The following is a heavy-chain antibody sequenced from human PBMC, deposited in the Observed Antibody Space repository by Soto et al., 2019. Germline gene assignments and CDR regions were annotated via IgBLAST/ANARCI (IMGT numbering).Heavy chain of an antibody. CDR2: VSAYNGNT. Sequence: QVQLVQSGAEVKKPGASVTVSCMASGYTFTRYYINWVRQAPGQGLEWMGWVSAYNGNTHYEQKLQGRVTLTTDTSTSTAYMELRSLRSDDTAVYFCARGGQWDFLSDYWGQGTLVTVSS. D-gene: IGHD1-26*01. J-gene: IGHJ4*02. CDR1: GYTFTRYY. CDR3: ARGGQWDFLSDY. V-gene: IGHV1-18*01.